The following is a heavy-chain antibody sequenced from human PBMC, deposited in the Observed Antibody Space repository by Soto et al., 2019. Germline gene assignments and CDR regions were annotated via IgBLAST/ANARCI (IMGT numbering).Heavy chain of an antibody. Sequence: SETLSLTCTVSGDSISTFYWGWMRQSPGKELEWIGYVYYTGSTNYNPSLKSRVTISGDRSKNQFSLKLTSANAADTAVYYCARGRTVMNYAEDSSVYFYFVAYWGQVTQATLSS. CDR2: VYYTGST. J-gene: IGHJ4*02. D-gene: IGHD3-22*01. V-gene: IGHV4-59*01. CDR1: GDSISTFY. CDR3: ARGRTVMNYAEDSSVYFYFVAY.